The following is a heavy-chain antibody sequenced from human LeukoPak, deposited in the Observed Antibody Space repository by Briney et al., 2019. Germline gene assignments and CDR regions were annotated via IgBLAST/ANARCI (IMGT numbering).Heavy chain of an antibody. J-gene: IGHJ4*02. D-gene: IGHD6-19*01. Sequence: PSQTLSLTCTVSGGSICSGGYYWSWIRQHPGKGLEWIGYIYYSGSTYYNPSLKSRVTISVDTSKNQFSLKLSSVTAADTAVYYCARHQRYSSGWYGLVDYWGEGTLVTVSS. V-gene: IGHV4-31*03. CDR3: ARHQRYSSGWYGLVDY. CDR2: IYYSGST. CDR1: GGSICSGGYY.